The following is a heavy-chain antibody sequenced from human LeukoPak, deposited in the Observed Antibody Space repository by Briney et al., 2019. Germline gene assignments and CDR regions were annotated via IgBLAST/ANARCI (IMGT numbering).Heavy chain of an antibody. V-gene: IGHV3-43*02. CDR1: GFTFDDYA. J-gene: IGHJ3*02. D-gene: IGHD3-22*01. CDR2: ISGDGGST. Sequence: AGGSLRLSCAASGFTFDDYAMHWVRHAPGKGLEWVSLISGDGGSTYYADSVKGRFTISRDNSKNSLYLQMNSLRTEDTALYYCAKADITMIVVAAFDIWGQGTMVTVSP. CDR3: AKADITMIVVAAFDI.